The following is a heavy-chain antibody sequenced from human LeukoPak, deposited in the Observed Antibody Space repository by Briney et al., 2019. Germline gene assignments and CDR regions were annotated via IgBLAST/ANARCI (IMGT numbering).Heavy chain of an antibody. J-gene: IGHJ4*02. Sequence: GGSLRLSCAASGFTFSSYAMSWVRQALGKGLEWVSAISGSGGSTYYADSVKGRFTISRDNSKNTLYLQMNSLRAEDTAVYYCAKDSGLRAVAGLTTDYWGQGTLVTVSS. CDR2: ISGSGGST. D-gene: IGHD6-19*01. CDR1: GFTFSSYA. CDR3: AKDSGLRAVAGLTTDY. V-gene: IGHV3-23*01.